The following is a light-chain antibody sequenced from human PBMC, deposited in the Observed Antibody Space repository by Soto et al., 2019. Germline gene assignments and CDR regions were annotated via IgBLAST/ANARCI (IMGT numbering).Light chain of an antibody. CDR1: QSISNY. V-gene: IGKV1-39*01. J-gene: IGKJ1*01. Sequence: DIQLTQSPSSLSASVGDRVTITCRASQSISNYLNWFQLKPGKAPKLVIYRASYLQSGVPSRCTGSGSGTDCTLTISSLHPEDFATYCWQETHTTSWTFGQGTKVDIK. CDR2: RAS. CDR3: QETHTTSWT.